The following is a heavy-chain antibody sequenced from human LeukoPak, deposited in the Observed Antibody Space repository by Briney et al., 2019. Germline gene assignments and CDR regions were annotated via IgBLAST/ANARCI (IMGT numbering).Heavy chain of an antibody. V-gene: IGHV3-48*03. Sequence: PGGSLRLSCAASRFTFSSYDMSWVRQAPGKGLEWVSYISSSGSAIYYADSVKGRFTISRDNAKNSLNLQMNSLRAEDTAVYYCARSYGDSDYYDCWGQGTLVTVSS. CDR2: ISSSGSAI. D-gene: IGHD4-17*01. CDR1: RFTFSSYD. CDR3: ARSYGDSDYYDC. J-gene: IGHJ4*02.